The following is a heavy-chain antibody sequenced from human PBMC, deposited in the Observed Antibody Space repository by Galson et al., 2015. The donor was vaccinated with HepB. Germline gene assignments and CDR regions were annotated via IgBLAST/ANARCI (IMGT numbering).Heavy chain of an antibody. CDR1: GYRFTTDW. J-gene: IGHJ6*02. V-gene: IGHV5-51*01. CDR2: IYPGDSDT. D-gene: IGHD6-13*01. Sequence: QSGAEVKKPGESLKISCKGSGYRFTTDWIGWVRQMPGKGLEWMGIIYPGDSDTRYSPSLQGQVTISADKSISTAYLQWRSLKASDTAIYYCARHKKGEWQQLGPGPYYYGMDVWGQGTTVTVSS. CDR3: ARHKKGEWQQLGPGPYYYGMDV.